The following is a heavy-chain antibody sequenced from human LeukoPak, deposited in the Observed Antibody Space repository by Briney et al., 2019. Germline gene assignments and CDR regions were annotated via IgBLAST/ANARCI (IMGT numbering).Heavy chain of an antibody. CDR2: IYYSGST. CDR3: ARTGRLGSSRRTLDAFDI. D-gene: IGHD6-13*01. V-gene: IGHV4-39*07. J-gene: IGHJ3*02. CDR1: GGSISSSSYY. Sequence: PSETLSLTCTVSGGSISSSSYYWGWIRQPPGKGLEWIGSIYYSGSTNYNPSLKSRVTISVDTSKNQFSLKLSSVTAADTAVYYCARTGRLGSSRRTLDAFDIWGQGTMVTVSS.